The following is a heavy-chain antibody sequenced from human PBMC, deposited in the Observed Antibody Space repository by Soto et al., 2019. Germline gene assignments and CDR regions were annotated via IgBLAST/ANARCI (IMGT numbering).Heavy chain of an antibody. J-gene: IGHJ5*02. V-gene: IGHV6-1*01. CDR1: GDSVSSNSAA. Sequence: SQILSLTCAISGDSVSSNSAAWNWIRQTPSRGLEWLGRTYYRSKWYNDYAVSVKSRITINPDTSKNQFSLQLNSVTPEDTAVYYCARALGHYYDSSGYLGNWFDPWGQGTLVTVSS. CDR3: ARALGHYYDSSGYLGNWFDP. D-gene: IGHD3-22*01. CDR2: TYYRSKWYN.